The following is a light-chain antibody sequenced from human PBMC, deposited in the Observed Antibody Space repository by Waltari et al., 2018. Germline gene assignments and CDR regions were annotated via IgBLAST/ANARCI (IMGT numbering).Light chain of an antibody. V-gene: IGLV1-40*01. CDR2: RDD. CDR1: SSNIGAGYD. Sequence: QSVLTQPPSVSGAPGQSVTISCTGSSSNIGAGYDVHWYQQIPGSAPKVLIYRDDNRASGVPGRFSGSKSGTSASLSVTGLHSEDEADYFCQSYDRDLNAVLFGGGTKLTVL. J-gene: IGLJ3*02. CDR3: QSYDRDLNAVL.